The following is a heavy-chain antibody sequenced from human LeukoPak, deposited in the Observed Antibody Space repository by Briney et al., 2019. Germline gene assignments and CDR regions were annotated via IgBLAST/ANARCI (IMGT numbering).Heavy chain of an antibody. CDR3: ARRGDCYIAN. J-gene: IGHJ4*02. V-gene: IGHV1-2*06. CDR2: INPNSGGT. CDR1: GYTFTGYY. D-gene: IGHD5-24*01. Sequence: ASVKDSCKASGYTFTGYYMHCVRQALGQGREWMGLINPNSGGTNYAQKFQGRFTITRDTSTNTVYIELSSLRSEDTAVYYCARRGDCYIANWGQGTLVTVSS.